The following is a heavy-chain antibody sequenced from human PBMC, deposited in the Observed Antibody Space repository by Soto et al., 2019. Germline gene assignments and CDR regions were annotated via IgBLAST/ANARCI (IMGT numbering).Heavy chain of an antibody. CDR1: GFTFSSYW. V-gene: IGHV3-74*01. Sequence: GGSVRLSCAASGFTFSSYWMHWVRQAPGKGLVWVSRINSDGSSTSYADSVKGRFTISRDNAKNTLYLQMNSLRAEDTAVYYCSRVYCSGGSCYQLAYSGQDTLVPVSA. D-gene: IGHD2-15*01. J-gene: IGHJ4*02. CDR2: INSDGSST. CDR3: SRVYCSGGSCYQLAY.